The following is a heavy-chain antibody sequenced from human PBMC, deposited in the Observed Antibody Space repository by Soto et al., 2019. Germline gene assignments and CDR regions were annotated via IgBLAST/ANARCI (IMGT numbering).Heavy chain of an antibody. D-gene: IGHD7-27*01. CDR2: TFWNDDK. Sequence: SGPTLVNPTQTRTLTCSFSGFSLTTNKMGVGWVRQPPGKALEWLGSTFWNDDKRYSPSLKTRLTITKDTSKNQVAPTMHNMGPVDTATYFCARAAWGSEAFAFWGQGTGVTVSS. CDR3: ARAAWGSEAFAF. CDR1: GFSLTTNKMG. V-gene: IGHV2-5*01. J-gene: IGHJ3*01.